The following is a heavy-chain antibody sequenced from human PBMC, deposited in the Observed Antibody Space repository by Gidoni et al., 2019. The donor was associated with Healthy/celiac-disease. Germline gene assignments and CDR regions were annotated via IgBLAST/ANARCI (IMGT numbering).Heavy chain of an antibody. CDR1: GFTFSSYG. CDR3: ARDKDSSGYEPFDY. V-gene: IGHV3-21*02. D-gene: IGHD3-22*01. CDR2: ISSSSSYI. Sequence: EVQLVESGGGLVKPGGSLRLSCAASGFTFSSYGMTWVRQAPGKGLEWVSSISSSSSYIYYADSVKGRFTISRDNAKNSLYLQMKSLRAEDTAVYYCARDKDSSGYEPFDYWGQGTLVTVSS. J-gene: IGHJ4*02.